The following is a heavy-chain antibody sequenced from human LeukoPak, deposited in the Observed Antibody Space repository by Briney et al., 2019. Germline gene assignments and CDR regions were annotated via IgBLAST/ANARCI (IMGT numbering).Heavy chain of an antibody. V-gene: IGHV4-4*09. CDR3: ARRDIVVVPAATYWYFDL. CDR1: GGSISSYY. CDR2: IYTSGST. Sequence: SETLSLTCTVSGGSISSYYWNWIRQPPGKGLEWIGYIYTSGSTNYNPSLKSRVTISVDTSKNQFSLKLSSVTAADTAVYYCARRDIVVVPAATYWYFDLWGRGTLVTVSS. D-gene: IGHD2-2*01. J-gene: IGHJ2*01.